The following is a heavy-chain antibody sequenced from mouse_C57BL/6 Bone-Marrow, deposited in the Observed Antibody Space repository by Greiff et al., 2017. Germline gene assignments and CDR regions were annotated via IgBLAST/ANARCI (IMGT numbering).Heavy chain of an antibody. CDR3: ARGAHSNWFAY. D-gene: IGHD2-5*01. CDR2: IYPRSGNT. Sequence: VKLMESGAELARPGASVKLSCKASGYTFTSYGISWVKQRTGQGLEWIGEIYPRSGNTYYNEKFKGKATLTADKSSSTAYMELRSLTSEDSAVYFCARGAHSNWFAYWGQGTLVTVSA. J-gene: IGHJ3*01. CDR1: GYTFTSYG. V-gene: IGHV1-81*01.